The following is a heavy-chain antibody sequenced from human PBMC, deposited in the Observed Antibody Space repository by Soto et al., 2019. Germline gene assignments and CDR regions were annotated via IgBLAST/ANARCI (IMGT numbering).Heavy chain of an antibody. V-gene: IGHV4-34*01. CDR3: ARGRRITMVRGVINYYYYYMDV. CDR2: IHHSGST. CDR1: GGSFSGYY. J-gene: IGHJ6*03. D-gene: IGHD3-10*01. Sequence: QVQLQQWGAGLLKPSETLSLTCAVYGGSFSGYYWSWIRQPPGKGLEWIGEIHHSGSTNYNPSLKSRVTISVDTSKNQFSLKLSSVTAADTAVYYCARGRRITMVRGVINYYYYYMDVWGKGTTVTVSS.